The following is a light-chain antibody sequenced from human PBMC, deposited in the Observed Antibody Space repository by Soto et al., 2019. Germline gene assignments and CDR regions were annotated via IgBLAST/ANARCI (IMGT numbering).Light chain of an antibody. CDR3: SSYTSTSTYV. J-gene: IGLJ1*01. Sequence: QSGLTQPASVSGSPGQSITISCTGTSSDVGGYNYVSWYQQHPGKAPKFMIYDVTNRPSGVSNRFSGSKSGNTASLTISGLQAEDEADYYCSSYTSTSTYVFGTGTKVTVL. CDR2: DVT. V-gene: IGLV2-14*01. CDR1: SSDVGGYNY.